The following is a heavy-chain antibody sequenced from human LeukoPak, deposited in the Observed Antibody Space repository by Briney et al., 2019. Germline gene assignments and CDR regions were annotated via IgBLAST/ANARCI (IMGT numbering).Heavy chain of an antibody. CDR2: ISYDGNDK. CDR3: AKDALNRSGTSCSYGMDV. D-gene: IGHD2-2*01. V-gene: IGHV3-30*18. Sequence: GGSLRLSCAASGFTFSSYAIHWVRQAPGKGPEWVAFISYDGNDKYYADSVKGRFTTSRDNSKNTLYLQMHSLRPDDTAVYSCAKDALNRSGTSCSYGMDVWGQGTAVTVSS. J-gene: IGHJ6*02. CDR1: GFTFSSYA.